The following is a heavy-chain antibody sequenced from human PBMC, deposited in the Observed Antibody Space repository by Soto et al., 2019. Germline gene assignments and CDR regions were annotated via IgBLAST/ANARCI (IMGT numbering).Heavy chain of an antibody. J-gene: IGHJ4*02. CDR3: ASRYGLGFDF. D-gene: IGHD3-10*01. CDR1: GVSINSYY. CDR2: IFYSGTT. V-gene: IGHV4-59*08. Sequence: QVQLQELGPGLVKPSETLSLTCTVSGVSINSYYWGWIRRPPGKGLEWIGYIFYSGTTNYNPSLKSGVTLSVDTSMNQFALKLSSVTAADTAVYYCASRYGLGFDFWGQGTLVTVSS.